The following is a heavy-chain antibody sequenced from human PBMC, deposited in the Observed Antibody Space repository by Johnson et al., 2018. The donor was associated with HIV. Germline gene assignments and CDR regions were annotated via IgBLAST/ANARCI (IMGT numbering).Heavy chain of an antibody. V-gene: IGHV3-33*08. J-gene: IGHJ3*02. CDR2: IRYDGSNK. CDR1: GFTFSSYG. Sequence: QVQLVESGGGVVQPGRSLRLSCAASGFTFSSYGMHWVRQAPGKGLEWVAFIRYDGSNKYYADSVKGRFTISRENAKNSLYLQMNSLRAGDTAVYYCARGNKGYSSGWDAFDIWGQGTMVTVSS. D-gene: IGHD6-19*01. CDR3: ARGNKGYSSGWDAFDI.